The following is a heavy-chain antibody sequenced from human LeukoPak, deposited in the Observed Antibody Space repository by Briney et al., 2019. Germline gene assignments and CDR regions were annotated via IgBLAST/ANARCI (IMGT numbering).Heavy chain of an antibody. J-gene: IGHJ5*02. CDR2: ISDSGDTA. Sequence: ARSLRPSSAADTFTLISYSMTCDSQAPGKWMDWDSTISDSGDTAFYADSVRGRLTISRDNSKNTLYLQLNRLRGEDTAVHYCAKDRPRDYSSRQGFSDNWFDPWGQGTLVTVSS. CDR3: AKDRPRDYSSRQGFSDNWFDP. D-gene: IGHD3-22*01. V-gene: IGHV3-23*01. CDR1: TFTLISYS.